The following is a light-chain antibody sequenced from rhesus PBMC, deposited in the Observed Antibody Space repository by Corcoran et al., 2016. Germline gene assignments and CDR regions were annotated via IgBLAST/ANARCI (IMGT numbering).Light chain of an antibody. CDR3: LQDIQLPLT. J-gene: IGKJ4*01. CDR2: LGS. Sequence: DIVMTQTPLSLPVTPGEPASISFRSSQSLLHSNGYTYLFWYLQKPGQIPQLLVYLGSNRASGIPDRFSGRGSGTDFTLKISRVEAEDVGVYYCLQDIQLPLTFGGGTKVEIK. CDR1: QSLLHSNGYTY. V-gene: IGKV2-78*01.